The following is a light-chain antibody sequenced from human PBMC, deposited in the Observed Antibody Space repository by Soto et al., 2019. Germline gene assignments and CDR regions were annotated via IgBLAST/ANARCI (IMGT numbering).Light chain of an antibody. J-gene: IGLJ1*01. V-gene: IGLV2-23*01. Sequence: QSALTQPASVSGSPGQSITISCTGTSSDVGSYNLVSWYQQHPGKAPKLMIYEGSKRPSGVSNRFSGSKSGNTASLTISGLQPEDEGDYYCQSYDSTLSARYVFGTGTKVTVL. CDR3: QSYDSTLSARYV. CDR1: SSDVGSYNL. CDR2: EGS.